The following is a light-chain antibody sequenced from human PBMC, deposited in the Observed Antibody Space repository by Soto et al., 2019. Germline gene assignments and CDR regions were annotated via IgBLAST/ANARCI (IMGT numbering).Light chain of an antibody. CDR1: QDVERY. V-gene: IGKV3-11*01. CDR3: QQRAHWPPIT. J-gene: IGKJ5*01. Sequence: DTMLTQSPATLSLSPGDRATLSCRASQDVERYLAWYQQKPGQAPRLLIYDAYNRAPGIPARFSGSGSGTDFTLFIRSLEPEDFAIYYCQQRAHWPPITFGQGTRLEMK. CDR2: DAY.